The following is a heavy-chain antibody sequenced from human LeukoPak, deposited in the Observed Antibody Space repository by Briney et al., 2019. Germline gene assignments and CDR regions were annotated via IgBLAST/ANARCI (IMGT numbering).Heavy chain of an antibody. CDR1: GYTFTSYD. J-gene: IGHJ4*02. CDR2: MNPNSGNT. Sequence: ASVKVSCKASGYTFTSYDINWVRQATGQGLEWMGWMNPNSGNTGYAQKFQGRVTMTRNTSISTAYMELSSLRSEDTAVYYCASSYSSGWHGGLDYWGQGTLVTVSS. D-gene: IGHD6-19*01. CDR3: ASSYSSGWHGGLDY. V-gene: IGHV1-8*01.